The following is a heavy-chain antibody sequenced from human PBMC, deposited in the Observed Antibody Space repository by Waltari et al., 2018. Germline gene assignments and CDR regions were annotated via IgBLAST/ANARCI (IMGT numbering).Heavy chain of an antibody. D-gene: IGHD6-6*01. CDR2: IYYSGST. V-gene: IGHV4-39*07. Sequence: QLQLQESGPGLVKPSETLSLTCTVSGGSISSSSYYWGWIRQPPGKGLEWIGSIYYSGSTYYNPSLKSRVTISVDTSKNQFSLKLSSVTAADTAVYYCAGAPPFSSSNYFDYWGQGTLVTVSS. CDR3: AGAPPFSSSNYFDY. J-gene: IGHJ4*02. CDR1: GGSISSSSYY.